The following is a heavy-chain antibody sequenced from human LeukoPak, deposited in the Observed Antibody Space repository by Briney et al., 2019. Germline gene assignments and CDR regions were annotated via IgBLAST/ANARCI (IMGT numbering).Heavy chain of an antibody. J-gene: IGHJ4*02. CDR3: ARTTVTFDY. CDR2: IYYSGST. Sequence: SETLSLTCTVSGGSISSYYWSWIRQPPGKGLEWIGYIYYSGSTNYSPSLKSRVTISVDTSKNQFSLKLSSVTAADTAVYYCARTTVTFDYWGQGTLVTVSS. V-gene: IGHV4-59*01. CDR1: GGSISSYY. D-gene: IGHD4-11*01.